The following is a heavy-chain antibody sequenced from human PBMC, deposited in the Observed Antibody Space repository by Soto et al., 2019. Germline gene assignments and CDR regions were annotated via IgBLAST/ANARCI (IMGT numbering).Heavy chain of an antibody. V-gene: IGHV2-5*01. CDR2: IYGNDDK. J-gene: IGHJ4*02. CDR1: GISLTTSAVG. CDR3: ANRYSYGQFDY. Sequence: QITLKESGPTLVKPTQTLTLTCTFSGISLTTSAVGVAWIRQPPGKALEWLAVIYGNDDKRYSPSLKSRLTLTKDTTNNQVVITMTSMDPVETATYYCANRYSYGQFDYWGQGTLVTVSS. D-gene: IGHD5-18*01.